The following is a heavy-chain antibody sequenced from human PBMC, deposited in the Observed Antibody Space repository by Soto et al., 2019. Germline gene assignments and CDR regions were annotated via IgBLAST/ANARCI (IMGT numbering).Heavy chain of an antibody. CDR1: GFTFSSYA. V-gene: IGHV3-30-3*01. D-gene: IGHD4-17*01. Sequence: GGSLRLSCAASGFTFSSYAMHWVRQAPGKGLEWVAVISYDGSNKYYADSVKGRFTISRDNSKNTLYLQMNSLRAEDTAVYYCARDDYGDYWLDYWGQGTLVTVSS. CDR2: ISYDGSNK. CDR3: ARDDYGDYWLDY. J-gene: IGHJ4*02.